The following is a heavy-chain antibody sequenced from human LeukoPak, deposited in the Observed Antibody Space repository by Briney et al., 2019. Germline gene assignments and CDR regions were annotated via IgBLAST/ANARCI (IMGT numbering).Heavy chain of an antibody. CDR3: ARGNYTDYPRGFDF. CDR1: GESFGDYY. V-gene: IGHV4-34*01. J-gene: IGHJ4*02. Sequence: PSETLSLTCAVFGESFGDYYWNWFRRPPGKGLEWIGEINHSGSTNYSPSLKSRVTISVDTSKSQFSLTVKSVTAADTSVYYCARGNYTDYPRGFDFWGQGTPVTVSS. CDR2: INHSGST. D-gene: IGHD4-11*01.